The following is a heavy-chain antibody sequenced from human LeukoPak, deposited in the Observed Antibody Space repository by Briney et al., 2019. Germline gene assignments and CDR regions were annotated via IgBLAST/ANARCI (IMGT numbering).Heavy chain of an antibody. CDR3: ARVGVDDSGNIIKYFFDY. D-gene: IGHD4-23*01. CDR2: IYYSGTA. J-gene: IGHJ4*02. Sequence: WETLSLSCTLSGGPFSNYDRSWIRQTPGKGLEWIASIYYSGTANYNPSLKSRVFISVDTSKNQSSLKLSPVTAADTAVYYCARVGVDDSGNIIKYFFDYWGQGTLVTVSS. V-gene: IGHV4-59*01. CDR1: GGPFSNYD.